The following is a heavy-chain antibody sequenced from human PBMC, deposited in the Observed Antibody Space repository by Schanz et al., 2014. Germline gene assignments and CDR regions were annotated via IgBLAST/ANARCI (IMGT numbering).Heavy chain of an antibody. J-gene: IGHJ4*01. CDR1: GYTFTSYG. V-gene: IGHV1-18*01. CDR3: AKVDRTRCGSIDD. D-gene: IGHD5-12*01. Sequence: QGQLVQSGAEVKKPGASVKVSCKASGYTFTSYGITWVRQAPGQGLEWMGWISAYNGHTTYAQKCHGRVTMTADKSASTVYMELSGLRSADTALYYCAKVDRTRCGSIDDWGQGTMVTVSS. CDR2: ISAYNGHT.